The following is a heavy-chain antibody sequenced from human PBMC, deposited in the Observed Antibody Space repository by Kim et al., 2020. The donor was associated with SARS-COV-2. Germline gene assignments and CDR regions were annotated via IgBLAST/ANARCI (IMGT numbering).Heavy chain of an antibody. CDR2: IYHSGST. J-gene: IGHJ5*02. CDR3: ARVPHGSSWKNLRWFDP. Sequence: SETLSLTCAVSGGSISSSNWWSWVRQPPGKGLEWIGEIYHSGSTNYNPSLKSRVTISVDKSKNQFSLKLSSVTAADTAVYYCARVPHGSSWKNLRWFDPWGQGTLVTVSS. CDR1: GGSISSSNW. V-gene: IGHV4-4*02. D-gene: IGHD6-6*01.